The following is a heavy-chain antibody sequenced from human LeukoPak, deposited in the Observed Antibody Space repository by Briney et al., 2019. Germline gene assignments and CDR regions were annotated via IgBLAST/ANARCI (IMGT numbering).Heavy chain of an antibody. CDR1: GFTFSSHG. J-gene: IGHJ4*02. D-gene: IGHD6-13*01. V-gene: IGHV3-23*01. CDR2: ISGSGGST. CDR3: AKSIAAADPYYFDY. Sequence: PGGSLRLSCAASGFTFSSHGMSWVRQAPGKGLEWVSAISGSGGSTYYADSVKGRFTISRDNSKDTLYLQMNSLRAEDTAVYYCAKSIAAADPYYFDYWGQGTLVTVSS.